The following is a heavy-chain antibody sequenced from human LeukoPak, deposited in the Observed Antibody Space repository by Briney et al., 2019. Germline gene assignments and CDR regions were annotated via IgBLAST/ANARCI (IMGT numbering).Heavy chain of an antibody. CDR2: IYYSGST. D-gene: IGHD6-6*01. V-gene: IGHV4-59*01. CDR1: GGSISSYY. Sequence: SETLSLTCTVSGGSISSYYWSWIRQPPGKGLEWSRYIYYSGSTNHNPSLKSRVTISVDTSKNQFSLKLSSVTAADTAVYYCASAKRLAAYYYFDYWGQGTLVTVSS. J-gene: IGHJ4*02. CDR3: ASAKRLAAYYYFDY.